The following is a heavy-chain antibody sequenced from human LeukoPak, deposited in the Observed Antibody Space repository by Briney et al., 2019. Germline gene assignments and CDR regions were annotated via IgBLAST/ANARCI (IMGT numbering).Heavy chain of an antibody. V-gene: IGHV4-39*01. CDR1: GASISSSSYD. D-gene: IGHD5-18*01. CDR2: FYYSGNT. CDR3: ARHPGYSYAIDY. J-gene: IGHJ4*02. Sequence: PSETLSLTCTVSGASISSSSYDWGWLREPGGMGLEWIVTFYYSGNTYYHSSGKSRLTMSVDTAKKEFYLKLSSVTVADTAVYYCARHPGYSYAIDYCGQGTLITVSS.